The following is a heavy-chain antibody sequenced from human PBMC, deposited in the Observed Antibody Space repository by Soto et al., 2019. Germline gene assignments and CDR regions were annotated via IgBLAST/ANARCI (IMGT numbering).Heavy chain of an antibody. CDR1: GFTFSNFD. J-gene: IGHJ2*01. Sequence: QVQLVESGGGVVQPGRSLRLSCAASGFTFSNFDMHWVRQAPGKGLEWVAVIWYDGSNEYYPDSVKGRFTISRDNSKNTLYLQMNSLRAEDTAVYYCARLNTGWYFDLWGRGTLVTVSS. V-gene: IGHV3-33*01. CDR2: IWYDGSNE. CDR3: ARLNTGWYFDL. D-gene: IGHD4-17*01.